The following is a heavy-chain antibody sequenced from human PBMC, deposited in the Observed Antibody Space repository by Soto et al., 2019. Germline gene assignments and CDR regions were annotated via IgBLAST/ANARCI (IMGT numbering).Heavy chain of an antibody. D-gene: IGHD2-8*01. V-gene: IGHV3-11*01. CDR3: ARAGLEDIVLMVYASYYMDV. Sequence: QVQLVESGGGLVKPGGSQRLSCAASGFTFSDYYMSWIRQAPGKGLEWVSYISSSGSTIYYADSVKGRFTISRDNAKNSLYLQMNSLRAEDTAVYYCARAGLEDIVLMVYASYYMDVWGKGTTVTVSS. CDR1: GFTFSDYY. J-gene: IGHJ6*03. CDR2: ISSSGSTI.